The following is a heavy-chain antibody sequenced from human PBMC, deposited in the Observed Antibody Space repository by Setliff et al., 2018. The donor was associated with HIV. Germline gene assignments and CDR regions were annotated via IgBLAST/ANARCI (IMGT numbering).Heavy chain of an antibody. Sequence: GGSRRRSCVASGFNFINYAMSWVRQAPGKGLEWVSAIVGGASSTVYADSVKGRFTISRDNSKNTLYLQMNSLRPEDTAIYYCAKLAPSYSSGKDDFWGQGTLVTVSS. CDR2: IVGGASST. V-gene: IGHV3-23*01. CDR1: GFNFINYA. D-gene: IGHD6-19*01. J-gene: IGHJ4*02. CDR3: AKLAPSYSSGKDDF.